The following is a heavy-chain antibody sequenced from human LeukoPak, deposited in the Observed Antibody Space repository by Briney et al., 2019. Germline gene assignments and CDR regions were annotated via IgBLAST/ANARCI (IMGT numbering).Heavy chain of an antibody. D-gene: IGHD2-15*01. V-gene: IGHV4-59*01. Sequence: SETLSLTCTVSGGSISNYYWSWIRQPPGKGLEWIGYISYSGTTNYNPSLKSRVTISLVTSKNQFSLKLSSVTAADTAVYYCARKGWSPRYYYMDVWGKGTTVIVSS. CDR1: GGSISNYY. J-gene: IGHJ6*03. CDR2: ISYSGTT. CDR3: ARKGWSPRYYYMDV.